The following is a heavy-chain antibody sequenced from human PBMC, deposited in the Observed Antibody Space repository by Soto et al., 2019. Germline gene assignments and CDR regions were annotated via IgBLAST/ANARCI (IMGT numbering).Heavy chain of an antibody. CDR3: AVGFKLDYYSLDV. Sequence: QVQLVQSGAEVRKPGSSVKVSCRSSGGIFTASAISWVRQAPGQGPEWMGGVIPMFGTANYPQRFQGRVTIIADESTNTVYMQLSSLRSEDTAVYFCAVGFKLDYYSLDVWGQGTTVTVSS. CDR1: GGIFTASA. J-gene: IGHJ6*02. CDR2: VIPMFGTA. V-gene: IGHV1-69*01. D-gene: IGHD3-10*01.